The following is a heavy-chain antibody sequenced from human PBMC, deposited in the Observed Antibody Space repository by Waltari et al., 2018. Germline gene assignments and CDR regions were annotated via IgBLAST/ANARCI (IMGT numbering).Heavy chain of an antibody. CDR3: VREGGATTLQTEAFDV. V-gene: IGHV4-4*07. CDR2: IYITGRT. CDR1: GGSIHGYY. D-gene: IGHD1-26*01. J-gene: IGHJ3*01. Sequence: VQLQESGPGLVKPSETLSLTCSVPGGSIHGYYWSWIRQPAGKGLEWIGRIYITGRTKYNPSLQSRVTMSLDTSNDQFSLKLTSVTAADTAVYFCVREGGATTLQTEAFDVWGQGAKVSVSS.